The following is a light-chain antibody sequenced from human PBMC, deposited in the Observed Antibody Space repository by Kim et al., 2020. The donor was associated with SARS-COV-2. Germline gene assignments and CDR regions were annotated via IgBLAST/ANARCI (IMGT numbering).Light chain of an antibody. Sequence: DIVLTQSPGTLSLSPGERATLSCRASQSLSRNYLAWYQQKPGQAPRLLIYGASNRATGIPDRFSGSGSGTDFTLTITRLEPEDFAVYYCQQYGSSLMYTFGQGTNLEI. CDR2: GAS. CDR3: QQYGSSLMYT. V-gene: IGKV3-20*01. CDR1: QSLSRNY. J-gene: IGKJ2*01.